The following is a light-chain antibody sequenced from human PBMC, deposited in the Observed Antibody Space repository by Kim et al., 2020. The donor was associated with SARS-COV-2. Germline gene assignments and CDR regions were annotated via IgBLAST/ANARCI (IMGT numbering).Light chain of an antibody. CDR1: SGSIATDY. Sequence: FMLTQPHSVSESPGKTVTISCSRSSGSIATDYVQWYQQRPGGAPITVIYEDDHRPSGVPDRFSGSIDMSSNSASLTISGLKTEDEADYYCQSYDSDNQVFGGGTQLTVL. CDR3: QSYDSDNQV. J-gene: IGLJ2*01. CDR2: EDD. V-gene: IGLV6-57*04.